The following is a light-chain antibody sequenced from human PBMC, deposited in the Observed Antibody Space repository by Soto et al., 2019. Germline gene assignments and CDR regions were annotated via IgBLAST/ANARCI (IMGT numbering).Light chain of an antibody. Sequence: QSVLTQPPSASGTPGQRVTISCSGRSSNIGSNTVNWYQQLPGTAPKVLIYSNDQRPSGVPDRFSGSKSGTSASLAISGLQSEDEADYYCAAWDGSLNGYAFATGTKLTVL. J-gene: IGLJ1*01. CDR1: SSNIGSNT. CDR2: SND. V-gene: IGLV1-44*01. CDR3: AAWDGSLNGYA.